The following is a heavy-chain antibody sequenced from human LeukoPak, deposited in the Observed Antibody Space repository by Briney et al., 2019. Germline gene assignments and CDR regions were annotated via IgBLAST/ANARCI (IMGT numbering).Heavy chain of an antibody. Sequence: SVKVSCKASGGTFSSYAISWVRQAPGQGLEWMGGIIPIFGTANYAQKFQGRVTITTDESTSTAYMELSSLRSEDTAVYYCAREGERDGYNLDYFDYWGPRTLVTVSS. D-gene: IGHD5-24*01. CDR2: IIPIFGTA. CDR3: AREGERDGYNLDYFDY. J-gene: IGHJ4*02. CDR1: GGTFSSYA. V-gene: IGHV1-69*05.